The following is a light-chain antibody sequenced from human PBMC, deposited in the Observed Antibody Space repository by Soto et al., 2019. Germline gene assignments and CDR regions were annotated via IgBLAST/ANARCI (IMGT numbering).Light chain of an antibody. CDR2: EGS. CDR3: SSYRSRSLYV. CDR1: SSDVGGYNY. V-gene: IGLV2-14*01. J-gene: IGLJ1*01. Sequence: QSVLTQPASVSGSPGQSITISCTGTSSDVGGYNYVSWYQQHPGKAPKLMIYEGSKRPSGVSNRFSGSKSGNTASLTISGLQAEEEADYYCSSYRSRSLYVFGTGTKVTVL.